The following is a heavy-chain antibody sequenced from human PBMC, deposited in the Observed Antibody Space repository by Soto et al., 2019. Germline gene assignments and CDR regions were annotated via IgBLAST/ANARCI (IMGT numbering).Heavy chain of an antibody. CDR1: GYTFSSYG. J-gene: IGHJ6*02. CDR3: ARVRNNQSKCRNCPDV. Sequence: QAQLVQSGAEVKEPGASVKVSCKASGYTFSSYGISWVRQATGQGLEWMGWISTYKRNTNYAQKLQGRVTMTTDTSTTTAYMELRSLRSDDTAVYYSARVRNNQSKCRNCPDVWGQGTTVTVSS. D-gene: IGHD1-20*01. CDR2: ISTYKRNT. V-gene: IGHV1-18*01.